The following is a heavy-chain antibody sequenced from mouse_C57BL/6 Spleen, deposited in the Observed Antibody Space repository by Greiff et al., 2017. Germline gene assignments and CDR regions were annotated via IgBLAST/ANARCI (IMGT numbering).Heavy chain of an antibody. CDR3: ARGVGSYLDY. Sequence: EVKLQESGPGLVKPSQSLSLTCSVTGYSITSGYYWNWIRQFPGNKLEWMGYISYDGSNNYNPSLKNRISITRDTSKNQFFLKLNSVTTEDTATYYCARGVGSYLDYGGQGPPPPVSS. D-gene: IGHD3-1*01. CDR1: GYSITSGYY. CDR2: ISYDGSN. J-gene: IGHJ2*01. V-gene: IGHV3-6*01.